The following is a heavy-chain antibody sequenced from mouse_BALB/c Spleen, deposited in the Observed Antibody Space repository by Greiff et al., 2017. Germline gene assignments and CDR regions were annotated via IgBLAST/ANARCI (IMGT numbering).Heavy chain of an antibody. V-gene: IGHV3-6*02. Sequence: ESGPGLVKPSQSLSLTCSVTGYSITSGYYWNWIRQFPGNKLEWMGYISYDGSNNYNPSLKNRISITRDTSKNQFFLKLNSVTTEDTATYYCALSYGNYGHYYAMDYWGQGTSVTVSS. J-gene: IGHJ4*01. D-gene: IGHD2-1*01. CDR2: ISYDGSN. CDR3: ALSYGNYGHYYAMDY. CDR1: GYSITSGYY.